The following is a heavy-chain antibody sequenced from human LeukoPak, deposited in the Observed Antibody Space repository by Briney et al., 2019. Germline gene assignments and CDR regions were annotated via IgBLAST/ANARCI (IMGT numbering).Heavy chain of an antibody. CDR2: IYRVDSDT. Sequence: GEPLKISCKGSGYIVTSYWVGWVRPVPGKRLGRVGIIYRVDSDTRDSPSFQGQVTSSADKSISTAYLQWSSLKASDTAMYYCAREQSSRSFYGVFDYWGQGTLVTVSS. CDR1: GYIVTSYW. CDR3: AREQSSRSFYGVFDY. J-gene: IGHJ4*02. D-gene: IGHD3-10*01. V-gene: IGHV5-51*01.